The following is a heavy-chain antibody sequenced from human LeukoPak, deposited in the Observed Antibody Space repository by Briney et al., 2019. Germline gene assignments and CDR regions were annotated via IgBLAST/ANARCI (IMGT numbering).Heavy chain of an antibody. D-gene: IGHD5-12*01. V-gene: IGHV3-15*01. CDR1: GFTFSNAW. CDR2: IKSKTDGGTT. Sequence: GGSLRLSCAASGFTFSNAWMSWVRQAPGKGLEWVGRIKSKTDGGTTDYAAPVKGRFTISRDDSKNTLHLQMNSLKTEDTAVYYCAREAGDIVATIHIDYWGQGTLVTVSS. J-gene: IGHJ4*02. CDR3: AREAGDIVATIHIDY.